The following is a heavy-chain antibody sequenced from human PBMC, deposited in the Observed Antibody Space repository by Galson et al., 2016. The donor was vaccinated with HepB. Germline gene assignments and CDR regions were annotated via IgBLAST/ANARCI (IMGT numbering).Heavy chain of an antibody. D-gene: IGHD3-10*01. CDR2: IYPDDSET. J-gene: IGHJ4*02. CDR1: GYSFNTYW. CDR3: AISLWFGEMSHVGFDY. Sequence: QSGAEVKDPGESLKISCKGSGYSFNTYWIGWVRQMPGKGLEWVGIIYPDDSETRYSPTFQGQVTISADKSTSTAFLQWTSLKASDSAIYYCAISLWFGEMSHVGFDYWGQGSLVTVSS. V-gene: IGHV5-51*01.